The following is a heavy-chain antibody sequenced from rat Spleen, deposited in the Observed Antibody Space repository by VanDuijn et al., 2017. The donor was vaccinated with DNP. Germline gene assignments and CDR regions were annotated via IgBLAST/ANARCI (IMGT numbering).Heavy chain of an antibody. Sequence: EVKFVESGGGLVQPGRSLKLSCAASGFIFNDYWMGWVRQAPGKGLEWIGQINKDSSTINYSPSLKDKLTISRDSAQNTLYLQMDSLTSEDTATYYCATGPITTFTYWGQGTLVTVSS. D-gene: IGHD1-10*01. J-gene: IGHJ3*01. CDR1: GFIFNDYW. V-gene: IGHV4-2*01. CDR3: ATGPITTFTY. CDR2: INKDSSTI.